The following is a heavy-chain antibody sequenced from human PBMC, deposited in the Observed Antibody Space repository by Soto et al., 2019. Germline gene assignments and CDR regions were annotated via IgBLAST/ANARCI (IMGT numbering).Heavy chain of an antibody. CDR3: AKGQDYDFWSGSPDGMDF. D-gene: IGHD3-3*01. CDR2: ISLNSGSI. V-gene: IGHV3-9*01. Sequence: SLRISSAASGFTFDDYAMHWVRQAPGKCLEWVSGISLNSGSIGYADSVKVRFTISRDNAKNSLYLQMNSLRAEDTALYYCAKGQDYDFWSGSPDGMDFLGQGTTVTGS. CDR1: GFTFDDYA. J-gene: IGHJ6*02.